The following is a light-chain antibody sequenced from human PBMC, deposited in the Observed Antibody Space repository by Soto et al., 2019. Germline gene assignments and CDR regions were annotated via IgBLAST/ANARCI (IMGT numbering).Light chain of an antibody. CDR3: SSHAVTNTVV. Sequence: QSALTQPPSASGSPGQSVTISCTGTSSDVGDYNFVSWYQQHPGKAPKLMIYEVTKRPSGVPDRFSGSKSGNTASLTVSGLQAEDEANYYCSSHAVTNTVVFGGGTKLTVL. V-gene: IGLV2-8*01. CDR1: SSDVGDYNF. J-gene: IGLJ2*01. CDR2: EVT.